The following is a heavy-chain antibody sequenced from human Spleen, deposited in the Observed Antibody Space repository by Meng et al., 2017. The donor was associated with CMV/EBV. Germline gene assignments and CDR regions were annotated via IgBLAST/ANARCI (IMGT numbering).Heavy chain of an antibody. D-gene: IGHD3-10*01. Sequence: GESLKISCTASGFTFDDYAMHWVRQAPGKGLEWVSLISWNGGGTYYADSVKGRFTISRDSSKNSLYLQMISLRAEDTALYYCAKDISGSFGSGMGVWGQGTLVTVSS. CDR3: AKDISGSFGSGMGV. CDR2: ISWNGGGT. V-gene: IGHV3-43D*03. J-gene: IGHJ4*02. CDR1: GFTFDDYA.